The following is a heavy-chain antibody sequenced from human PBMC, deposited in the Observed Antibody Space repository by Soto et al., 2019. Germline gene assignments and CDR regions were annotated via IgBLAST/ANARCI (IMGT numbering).Heavy chain of an antibody. CDR1: GFTFISYG. Sequence: GGSLRLSCAASGFTFISYGMHWVRQAPGKGLEWVAVIWYDGSNKWYADSVKGRCTISRDNSKKTLWLQMDSLRAEDTAVYYCARDPIANGYNYRYPLGVYFYYYMDVWGKGTTVTVSS. CDR2: IWYDGSNK. J-gene: IGHJ6*03. V-gene: IGHV3-33*01. D-gene: IGHD5-18*01. CDR3: ARDPIANGYNYRYPLGVYFYYYMDV.